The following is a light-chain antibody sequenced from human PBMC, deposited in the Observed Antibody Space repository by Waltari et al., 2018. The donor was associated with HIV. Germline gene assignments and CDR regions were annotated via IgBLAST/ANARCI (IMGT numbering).Light chain of an antibody. V-gene: IGKV2-30*01. CDR3: MQGTHWPLT. J-gene: IGKJ4*01. CDR1: QSLVYGDGNTY. CDR2: EVS. Sequence: LSLPVTLGQPASISCRPSQSLVYGDGNTYLNWFHQRPGQSPRRLIYEVSKRVSGVPERFSGSGSGAEFTLKISRVEADDVGIYYCMQGTHWPLTFGGGTTVEIK.